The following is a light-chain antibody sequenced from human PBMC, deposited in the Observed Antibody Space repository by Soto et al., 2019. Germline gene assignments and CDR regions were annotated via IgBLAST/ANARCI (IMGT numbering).Light chain of an antibody. CDR3: QRYSSYPET. CDR1: QSISSW. V-gene: IGKV1-5*03. CDR2: EAS. Sequence: DIQMTQSPSTLSASVGDRVTITCRASQSISSWLAWYQQKPGKAPNLLIYEASRLESAVPSRFSGSASGTEFTLTINSLQPDDFATYFCQRYSSYPETFGQGTKV. J-gene: IGKJ1*01.